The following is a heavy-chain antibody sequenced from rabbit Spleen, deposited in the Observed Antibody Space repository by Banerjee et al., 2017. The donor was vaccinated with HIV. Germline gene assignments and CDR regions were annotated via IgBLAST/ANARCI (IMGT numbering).Heavy chain of an antibody. CDR2: IYTSSGST. V-gene: IGHV1S40*01. D-gene: IGHD1-1*01. Sequence: QSLEESGGGLVQPEGSLTLTCKASGIDLSSYYYMCWVRQAPGKGLEWIACIYTSSGSTYYASWAKGRFTISKTSSTTVTLQVTSLTAADTATYFCARDLVAVIGWNFNLWGPGTLVTVS. CDR1: GIDLSSYYY. J-gene: IGHJ4*01. CDR3: ARDLVAVIGWNFNL.